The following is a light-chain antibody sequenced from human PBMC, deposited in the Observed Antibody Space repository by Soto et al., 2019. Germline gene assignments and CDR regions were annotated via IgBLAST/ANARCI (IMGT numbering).Light chain of an antibody. J-gene: IGLJ3*02. CDR3: VLYMGSGIWV. V-gene: IGLV8-61*01. CDR2: STY. CDR1: SGSVSTNNY. Sequence: QTVVTQEPSSSVSPGATVTLTCGLSSGSVSTNNYPSWYQQTPGQAPRTLIYSTYTRSSGVPDRFSASILGNKAALTITGAQADDESDYYCVLYMGSGIWVFGGGTKLTVL.